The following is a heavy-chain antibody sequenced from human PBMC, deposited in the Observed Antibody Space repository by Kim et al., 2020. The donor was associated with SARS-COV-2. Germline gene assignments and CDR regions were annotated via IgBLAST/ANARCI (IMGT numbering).Heavy chain of an antibody. CDR3: ARGVDAFDI. J-gene: IGHJ3*02. Sequence: SETLSLTCTVSGASISGHYWNWIRQSAGKGLEWIGHFYSRGSINYNPSLKSRVTMSVDTSKNQFSLKLTSVTAADTALFYCARGVDAFDIWGQGKMVTVSS. CDR2: FYSRGSI. CDR1: GASISGHY. V-gene: IGHV4-4*07.